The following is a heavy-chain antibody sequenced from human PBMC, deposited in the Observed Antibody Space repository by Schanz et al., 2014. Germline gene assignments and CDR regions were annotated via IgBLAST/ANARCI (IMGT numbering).Heavy chain of an antibody. V-gene: IGHV3-30*18. CDR3: AKSYDTSGYSGFDY. Sequence: QVQLVESGGGVVQPGRSLRLSCAASGFTFSTYAMHWVRQAPGKGLEWVTIISHDGSIQYGADSVKGRFTISRDNSKNTLYLQMNSLRTEDTAVYFCAKSYDTSGYSGFDYWGQGTLVTVSS. CDR1: GFTFSTYA. CDR2: ISHDGSIQ. D-gene: IGHD3-22*01. J-gene: IGHJ4*02.